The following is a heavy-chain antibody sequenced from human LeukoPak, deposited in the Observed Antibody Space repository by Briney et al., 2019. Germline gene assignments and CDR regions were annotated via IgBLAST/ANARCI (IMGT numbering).Heavy chain of an antibody. D-gene: IGHD4/OR15-4a*01. CDR2: IYYSGST. V-gene: IGHV4-39*07. Sequence: SETLSLTCTVSGGSISSSSYYWGWIRQPPGKGLEWIGSIYYSGSTYYNPSLKSRVTMSVDTSRNQFSLKLNSVTAADTAVFYCARYGGQFDYWGQGTLVTVSS. CDR3: ARYGGQFDY. J-gene: IGHJ4*02. CDR1: GGSISSSSYY.